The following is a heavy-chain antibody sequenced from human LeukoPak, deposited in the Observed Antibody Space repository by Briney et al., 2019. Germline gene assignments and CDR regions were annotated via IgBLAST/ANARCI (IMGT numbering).Heavy chain of an antibody. D-gene: IGHD3-22*01. CDR3: AKSDYFDTIDY. CDR1: GDSISSGSYY. V-gene: IGHV4-61*02. J-gene: IGHJ4*02. CDR2: IYTSGST. Sequence: SETLSLTCTVSGDSISSGSYYWSWIRQPAGKGLGYIGRIYTSGSTNYNPSLKSRVSISVDTSKNQFSLTLSSVTAADTAVYYCAKSDYFDTIDYWGRGTLVTVSS.